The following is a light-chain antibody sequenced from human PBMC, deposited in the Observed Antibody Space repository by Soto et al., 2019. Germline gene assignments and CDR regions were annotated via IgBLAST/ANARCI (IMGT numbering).Light chain of an antibody. Sequence: DIVMTQSPLSLPVTPGEPASISCRSSQTLLHSNGYNYLDWYLQKQGQSPQLLISLGSNRASGVPDKFSGSGSGTDFTLKISRVEAEDVGVYYCMQSLQSPWTFGQGTNVEIK. J-gene: IGKJ1*01. CDR1: QTLLHSNGYNY. CDR3: MQSLQSPWT. CDR2: LGS. V-gene: IGKV2-28*01.